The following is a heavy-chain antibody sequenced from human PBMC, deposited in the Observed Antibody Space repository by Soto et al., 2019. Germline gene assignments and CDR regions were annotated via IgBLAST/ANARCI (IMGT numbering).Heavy chain of an antibody. V-gene: IGHV1-18*01. Sequence: QVQLVQSGAEVKKPGASVKVSCKASGYTFTSFGISWVRQAPGQGLEWMGWINAYNVYNGNTNYAQNLQGRVTMTTDTSTSTAYMELRSLSSDDPAVYYCARARIFYGLDVWGQGTTVTVSS. CDR1: GYTFTSFG. CDR2: INAYNVYNGNT. J-gene: IGHJ6*02. CDR3: ARARIFYGLDV. D-gene: IGHD2-15*01.